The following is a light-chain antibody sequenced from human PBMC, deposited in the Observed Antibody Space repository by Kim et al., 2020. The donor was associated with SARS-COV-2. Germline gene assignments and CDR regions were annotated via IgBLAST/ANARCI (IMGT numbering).Light chain of an antibody. CDR3: ATWDDSLNAWV. J-gene: IGLJ3*02. Sequence: GQTVTISCSGGNSHIGANTANWYQQLPATAPKLLIYANDRRPSGVPDRFSVSQSGTSASLATSGLQSEDEADYYCATWDDSLNAWVFGGGTKLTVL. CDR1: NSHIGANT. CDR2: AND. V-gene: IGLV1-44*01.